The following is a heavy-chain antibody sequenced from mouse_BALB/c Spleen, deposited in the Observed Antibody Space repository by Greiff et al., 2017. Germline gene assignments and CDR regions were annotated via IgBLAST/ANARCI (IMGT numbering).Heavy chain of an antibody. CDR2: ISSGGST. J-gene: IGHJ2*01. CDR1: GFTFSSYA. V-gene: IGHV5-6-5*01. Sequence: EVQGVESGGGLVKPGGSLKLSCAASGFTFSSYAMSWVRQTPEKRLEWVASISSGGSTYYPDSVKGRFTISRDNARNILYLQMSSLRSEDTAMYYCARGGNYVDYWGQGTTLTVSS. CDR3: ARGGNYVDY.